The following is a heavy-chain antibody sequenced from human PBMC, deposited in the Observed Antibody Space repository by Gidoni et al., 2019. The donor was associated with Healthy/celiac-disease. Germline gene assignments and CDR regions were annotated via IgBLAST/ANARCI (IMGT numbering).Heavy chain of an antibody. D-gene: IGHD3-22*01. J-gene: IGHJ4*02. Sequence: VPGGSISSSSYYWGWIRQPPGKGLEWIGSIYYSGSTYYNPSLKSRVTISVDTSKNQFSLKLSSVTAADTAVYYCARHFRGIVVVIEPFDYWGQGTLVTVSS. CDR2: IYYSGST. V-gene: IGHV4-39*01. CDR3: ARHFRGIVVVIEPFDY. CDR1: GGSISSSSYY.